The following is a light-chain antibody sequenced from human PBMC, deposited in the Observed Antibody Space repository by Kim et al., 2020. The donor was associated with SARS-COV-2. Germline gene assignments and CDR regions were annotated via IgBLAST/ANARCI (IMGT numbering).Light chain of an antibody. CDR3: QQYGSSPLT. V-gene: IGKV3-20*01. J-gene: IGKJ4*01. CDR2: DTS. CDR1: QSVSSNY. Sequence: SPGKSATLSCRASQSVSSNYLAWYRQKPGQPPRLLIYDTSTRATGIPDRFSGSGSGTDYTLTISRLEPEDFVVYYCQQYGSSPLTFGGGTKVDIK.